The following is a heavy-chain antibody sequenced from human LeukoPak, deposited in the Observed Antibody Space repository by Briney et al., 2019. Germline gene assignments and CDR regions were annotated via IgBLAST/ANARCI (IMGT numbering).Heavy chain of an antibody. J-gene: IGHJ6*03. Sequence: RSSETLSLTCTVSGGSISNYYWNWIRQPPGKGLEWIGYIYYTGSTNYNPSLKSRVTISVDTSKNEFSLKLTSVTAADTAVYYCARTTEGGYSGYFYYYYMDVWGKGTTVTISS. CDR2: IYYTGST. CDR1: GGSISNYY. CDR3: ARTTEGGYSGYFYYYYMDV. D-gene: IGHD5-12*01. V-gene: IGHV4-59*01.